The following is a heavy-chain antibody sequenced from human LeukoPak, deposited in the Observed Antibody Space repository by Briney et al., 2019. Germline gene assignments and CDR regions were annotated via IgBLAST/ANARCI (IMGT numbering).Heavy chain of an antibody. CDR2: IYYSGST. CDR3: AVGDTAMDYYYYYMDV. J-gene: IGHJ6*03. CDR1: GGSISSSSYY. V-gene: IGHV4-39*07. D-gene: IGHD5-18*01. Sequence: PSETLSLTCTVSGGSISSSSYYWGWIRQPPGKGLEWIGSIYYSGSTYYNPSLKSRVTISVDTSKNQFSLKLSSVTAADTAVYYCAVGDTAMDYYYYYMDVWGKGTTVTVSS.